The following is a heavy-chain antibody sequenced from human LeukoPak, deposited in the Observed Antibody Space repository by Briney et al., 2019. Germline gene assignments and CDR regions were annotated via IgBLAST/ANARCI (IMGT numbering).Heavy chain of an antibody. CDR1: GFTFSSSW. V-gene: IGHV3-7*01. Sequence: GGSLRLSCAASGFTFSSSWMAWVRQAPGKGLEWVGNIKEDGTAKNYVVSVRGRFTISRDNAKNSLYLQMNSLRGEDTAVYYCASLYHGDYDYYFDYWGQGTLVTVSS. CDR3: ASLYHGDYDYYFDY. CDR2: IKEDGTAK. J-gene: IGHJ4*02. D-gene: IGHD4-17*01.